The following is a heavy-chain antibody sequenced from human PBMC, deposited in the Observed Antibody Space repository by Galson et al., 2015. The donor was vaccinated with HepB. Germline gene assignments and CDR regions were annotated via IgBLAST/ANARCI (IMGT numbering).Heavy chain of an antibody. D-gene: IGHD1-14*01. CDR3: AKDLAFDQNTGAGFDY. CDR2: ISWNSGSI. V-gene: IGHV3-9*01. Sequence: SLRLSCAASGFTFDDYAMHWVRQAPGKGLEWVSGISWNSGSIGYADSVKGRFTISRDNAKNSLYLQMNSLRAEDTALYYCAKDLAFDQNTGAGFDYWGQGTLVTVSS. J-gene: IGHJ4*02. CDR1: GFTFDDYA.